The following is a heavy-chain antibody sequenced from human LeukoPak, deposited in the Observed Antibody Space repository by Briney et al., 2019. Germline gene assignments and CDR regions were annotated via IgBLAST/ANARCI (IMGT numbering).Heavy chain of an antibody. J-gene: IGHJ4*02. V-gene: IGHV3-21*03. CDR1: VHPHSLYS. CDR3: ARDIVVVPAANRLDY. CDR2: ISSSSSYI. Sequence: PGGSLRLSCAASVHPHSLYSMIGARHAPGKGLECVSSISSSSSYIYYTDSVEGRFTISRDNAKNSLYLQMNSLRAEDTAVYYCARDIVVVPAANRLDYWGQGNLVTVSS. D-gene: IGHD2-2*01.